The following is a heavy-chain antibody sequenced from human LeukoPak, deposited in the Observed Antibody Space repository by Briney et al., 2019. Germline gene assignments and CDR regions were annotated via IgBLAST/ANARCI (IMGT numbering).Heavy chain of an antibody. CDR2: INPNNGGT. J-gene: IGHJ4*02. D-gene: IGHD5-18*01. CDR3: AGGYNYGPPF. CDR1: GYTFTGYY. Sequence: ASVKVSCKASGYTFTGYYIHWVRQAPGQGLEWMGWINPNNGGTNYAQKFQGRVTMTRDTSISTAYMELSSLRSEDTAVYYCAGGYNYGPPFWGQGTLVTVSS. V-gene: IGHV1-2*02.